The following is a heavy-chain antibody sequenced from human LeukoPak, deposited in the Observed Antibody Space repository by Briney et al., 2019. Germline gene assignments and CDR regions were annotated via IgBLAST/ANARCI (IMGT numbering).Heavy chain of an antibody. Sequence: SETLSLTCTVSGYSISSGYYWGWIRQPPGKGLEWIGSIYHSGSTYYNPSLKSRVTISVDTSKNQFSLKLSSVTAADTAVYYCARAVGCSGGSCYFRDWGQGTLVTVSS. CDR1: GYSISSGYY. CDR3: ARAVGCSGGSCYFRD. J-gene: IGHJ4*02. CDR2: IYHSGST. V-gene: IGHV4-38-2*02. D-gene: IGHD2-15*01.